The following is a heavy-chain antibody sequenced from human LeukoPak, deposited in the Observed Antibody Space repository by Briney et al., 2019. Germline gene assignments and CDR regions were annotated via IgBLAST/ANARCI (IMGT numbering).Heavy chain of an antibody. V-gene: IGHV4-31*03. CDR1: GGSISSGGYY. CDR3: ASVSIAAAGENWFDP. D-gene: IGHD6-13*01. Sequence: PSETLSLTCTVSGGSISSGGYYWSWIRQHPGKGLEGIGYIYYSGSTYYNPSLKSRVTISVDTSKNQFSLKLSSVTAADTAVYYCASVSIAAAGENWFDPWGQGTLVTVSS. CDR2: IYYSGST. J-gene: IGHJ5*02.